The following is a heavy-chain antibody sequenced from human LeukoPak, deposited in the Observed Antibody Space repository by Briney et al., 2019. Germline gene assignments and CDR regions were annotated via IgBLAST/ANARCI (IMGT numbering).Heavy chain of an antibody. CDR3: ARGSGSSQYYFDY. Sequence: PGGSLRLSCAASGFIFKTYAMHWVRQAPGKGLEWVTMIWYDGSNKYYGDSVKGRFTISRDNSKNTVYLQMNSLRAEDTAVYYCARGSGSSQYYFDYWGQGTLVTVSS. J-gene: IGHJ4*02. CDR1: GFIFKTYA. V-gene: IGHV3-33*01. D-gene: IGHD3-10*01. CDR2: IWYDGSNK.